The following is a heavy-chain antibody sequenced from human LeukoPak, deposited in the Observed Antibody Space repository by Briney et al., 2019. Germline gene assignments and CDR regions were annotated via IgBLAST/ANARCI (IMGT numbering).Heavy chain of an antibody. Sequence: PGGSLRLSCAASGFTLSSYSMNWVRQAPGKGLEWVSSISSSSSYIYDADSVKGRFTISRDNSKNTLYLQMNSLRAEDTAVYYCARDLSGVTGYTYGRGIDYWGQGTLVTVSS. J-gene: IGHJ4*02. CDR1: GFTLSSYS. D-gene: IGHD5-18*01. CDR3: ARDLSGVTGYTYGRGIDY. V-gene: IGHV3-21*01. CDR2: ISSSSSYI.